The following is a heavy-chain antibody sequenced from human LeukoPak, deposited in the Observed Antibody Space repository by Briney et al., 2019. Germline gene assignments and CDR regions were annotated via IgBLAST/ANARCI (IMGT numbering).Heavy chain of an antibody. D-gene: IGHD2-2*01. CDR1: GDSVSSNSVT. V-gene: IGHV6-1*01. J-gene: IGHJ5*02. Sequence: SQTLSLTCAISGDSVSSNSVTWNWIRQSPSRGLEWLGRTYYRSSWYNDYAVSVRGRITVNPDTSKNQFSLHLNSVTPEDTAVYYCARRLTQYDCFDPWGQGILVTVSS. CDR3: ARRLTQYDCFDP. CDR2: TYYRSSWYN.